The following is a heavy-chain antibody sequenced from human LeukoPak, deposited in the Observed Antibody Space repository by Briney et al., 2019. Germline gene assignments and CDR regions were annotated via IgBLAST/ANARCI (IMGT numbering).Heavy chain of an antibody. Sequence: ASVKVSCKASGGTFSSYAISWVRQAPGQGLEWMGGIIPIFGTANYAQKFQGRVTITTDESTSTAYMELSSLRSEDTAVYYCAETPTLRRDCSSTSCYITDYYYYYMDVWGKGTTVTVSS. CDR3: AETPTLRRDCSSTSCYITDYYYYYMDV. CDR1: GGTFSSYA. CDR2: IIPIFGTA. D-gene: IGHD2-2*02. J-gene: IGHJ6*03. V-gene: IGHV1-69*05.